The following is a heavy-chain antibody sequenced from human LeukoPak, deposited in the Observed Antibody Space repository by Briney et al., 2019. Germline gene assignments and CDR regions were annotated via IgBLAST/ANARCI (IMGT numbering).Heavy chain of an antibody. D-gene: IGHD3-22*01. J-gene: IGHJ4*02. CDR2: IRSKANSYAT. V-gene: IGHV3-73*01. CDR1: GFTFSVSA. Sequence: GGSLRLSCAASGFTFSVSAMHWVRRASGKGLEWVGRIRSKANSYATAYAASVKGRFTISRGDSKNTAYLQMNSLKTEDTAVYYCNYYDSSGYRSIDYWGQGTLVTVSS. CDR3: NYYDSSGYRSIDY.